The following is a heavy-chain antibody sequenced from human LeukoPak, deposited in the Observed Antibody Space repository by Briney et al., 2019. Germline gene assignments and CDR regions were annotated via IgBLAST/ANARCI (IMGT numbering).Heavy chain of an antibody. CDR2: IYTSGST. D-gene: IGHD5-12*01. J-gene: IGHJ4*02. CDR1: GGSISSGSYY. CDR3: AKGTMGYSGYGPFDY. Sequence: SETLSLTCTVSGGSISSGSYYWSWIRQPAGKGLEWIGRIYTSGSTNYNPSLKSRVTISVDTSKNQFSLKLSSVTAADTAVYYCAKGTMGYSGYGPFDYWGQGTLVTVSS. V-gene: IGHV4-61*02.